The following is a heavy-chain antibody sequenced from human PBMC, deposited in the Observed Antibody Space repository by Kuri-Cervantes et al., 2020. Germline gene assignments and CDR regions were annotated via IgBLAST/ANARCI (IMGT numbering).Heavy chain of an antibody. CDR3: ARTLPRYFDWLLLGPKDPYYFDY. D-gene: IGHD3-9*01. CDR2: ISYDGSNK. Sequence: GGSLRLSCAASGFTFSSYAMHWVRQAPGKGREWVAVISYDGSNKYYADSVKGRFTISRDNSKNTLYLQMNSLRAEDTAVYYCARTLPRYFDWLLLGPKDPYYFDYWGQGTLVTVSS. CDR1: GFTFSSYA. V-gene: IGHV3-30-3*01. J-gene: IGHJ4*02.